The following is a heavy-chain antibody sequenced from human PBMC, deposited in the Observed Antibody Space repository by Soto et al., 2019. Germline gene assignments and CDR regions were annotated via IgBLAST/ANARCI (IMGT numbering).Heavy chain of an antibody. J-gene: IGHJ4*02. CDR2: IYYSGST. D-gene: IGHD4-17*01. CDR1: GGSISSYY. V-gene: IGHV4-59*01. Sequence: LETLSLTCTVSGGSISSYYWSWIRQPPGKGLEWIGYIYYSGSTNYNPSLKSRVTISVDTSKNQFSLKLSSVTAADTAVYYCARARDYGDYFDYWGQGTLVTVSS. CDR3: ARARDYGDYFDY.